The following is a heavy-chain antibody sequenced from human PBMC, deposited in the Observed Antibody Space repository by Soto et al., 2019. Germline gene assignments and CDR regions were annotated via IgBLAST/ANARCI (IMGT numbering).Heavy chain of an antibody. CDR1: GFTFSSYW. CDR2: INTDGSTT. V-gene: IGHV3-74*01. Sequence: LRLSCAASGFTFSSYWMHWVRQPPGKGLVWVSRINTDGSTTTYADSVKGRFTISRDNAKNTLYLQMNSLRAEDTAVYYCARGRASAWPYWGQGTLVTVSS. CDR3: ARGRASAWPY. J-gene: IGHJ4*02. D-gene: IGHD6-19*01.